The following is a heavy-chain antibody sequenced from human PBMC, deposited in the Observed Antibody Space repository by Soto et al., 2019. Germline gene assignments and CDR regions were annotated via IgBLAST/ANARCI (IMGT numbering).Heavy chain of an antibody. V-gene: IGHV3-30-3*01. CDR1: GFSFSSYA. J-gene: IGHJ4*02. CDR2: ILYDGNTE. D-gene: IGHD6-13*01. Sequence: PGGSLRLSCAASGFSFSSYAMHWVRQAPGKGLEWVAAILYDGNTEYNADSVKGRFTISRDNSKNTLDLQMSSLTVEDSAVYYCARDWARAATGSFLFFYWGQGTLVTVSS. CDR3: ARDWARAATGSFLFFY.